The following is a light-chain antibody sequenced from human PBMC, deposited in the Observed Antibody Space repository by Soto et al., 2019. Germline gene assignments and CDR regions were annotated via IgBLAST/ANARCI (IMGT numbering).Light chain of an antibody. CDR2: DVS. CDR1: SSDVGSNNR. CDR3: SSYTTSNTYV. J-gene: IGLJ1*01. V-gene: IGLV2-18*02. Sequence: QSVLTQPPSVSGSPGQSVAISCTGTSSDVGSNNRVSWYQQPPGSAPKLIIYDVSNRPSGIPDRFSGSKSANTASLTISGLQTEGEADYYCSSYTTSNTYVFGTGTKVTVL.